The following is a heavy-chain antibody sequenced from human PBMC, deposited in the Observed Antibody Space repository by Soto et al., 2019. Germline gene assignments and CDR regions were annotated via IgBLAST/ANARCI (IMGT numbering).Heavy chain of an antibody. D-gene: IGHD3-9*01. CDR3: ANRRGDLLTGHCYFDS. J-gene: IGHJ4*02. V-gene: IGHV2-5*02. CDR2: ISWDGEK. Sequence: QITLKESGPTLVKPTQTLTLTCTFSGFSLNTRGVGVGWIRQPPGKALEWLALISWDGEKRYRPSLKSRLTITKETYENQLFLTMTNMDPVATAPDSCANRRGDLLTGHCYFDSWGQGTLVTVSS. CDR1: GFSLNTRGVG.